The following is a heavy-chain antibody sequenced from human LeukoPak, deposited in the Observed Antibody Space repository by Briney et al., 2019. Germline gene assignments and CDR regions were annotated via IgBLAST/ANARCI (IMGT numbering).Heavy chain of an antibody. CDR3: AKFSRGYDSDY. CDR2: IGGSGGST. CDR1: GFTFSNFA. J-gene: IGHJ4*02. V-gene: IGHV3-23*01. Sequence: PGGSLRLSCAASGFTFSNFAMSWVRQAPGKGLEWVSTIGGSGGSTYDADSVKGRFTISRDSSKNTLYLQMNSLRAEDTAVYYCAKFSRGYDSDYWGQGTLVTVSS. D-gene: IGHD5-12*01.